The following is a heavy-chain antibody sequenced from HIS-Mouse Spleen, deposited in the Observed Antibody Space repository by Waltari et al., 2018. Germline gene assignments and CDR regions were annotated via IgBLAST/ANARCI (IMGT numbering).Heavy chain of an antibody. CDR1: GFTFSSYA. CDR2: ISYDGINK. D-gene: IGHD6-19*01. CDR3: ARASVVGSGHFDY. J-gene: IGHJ4*02. V-gene: IGHV3-30-3*01. Sequence: QVQLVESGGGVVQPGRSLRLSCAASGFTFSSYAMHWVRQAPGKGLEWVAVISYDGINKYYAGSVKGRFTISRANSKNTLYLQMNSLRAEDTAVYYCARASVVGSGHFDYWGQGTLVTVSS.